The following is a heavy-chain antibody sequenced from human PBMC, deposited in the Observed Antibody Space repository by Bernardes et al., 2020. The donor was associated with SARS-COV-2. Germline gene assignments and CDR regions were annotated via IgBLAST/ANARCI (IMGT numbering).Heavy chain of an antibody. CDR2: FDPEDGET. J-gene: IGHJ4*02. D-gene: IGHD3-10*01. CDR3: ATGFAWVRDFLFDY. V-gene: IGHV1-24*01. CDR1: GYTLTELS. Sequence: ASVKVSCKVSGYTLTELSMHWVRQAPGKGLEWMGGFDPEDGETIYAQKFQGRVTMTEDTSTDTAYMELSSLRSEDTAVYYCATGFAWVRDFLFDYWGQGTLVNVAS.